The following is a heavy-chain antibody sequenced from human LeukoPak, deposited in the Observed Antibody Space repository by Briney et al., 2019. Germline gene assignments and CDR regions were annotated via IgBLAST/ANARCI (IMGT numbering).Heavy chain of an antibody. J-gene: IGHJ4*02. CDR3: TTAPLDY. CDR2: IKSKADDETI. V-gene: IGHV3-15*07. CDR1: GFTFTNAW. Sequence: GGSLRLSCAASGFTFTNAWMKWVRQAPGKGLEWVGRIKSKADDETIDYAAPVIGRFTMSRDDSKNTLFLQMNSLETEDAAIYYCTTAPLDYWGQGTLVTVSS.